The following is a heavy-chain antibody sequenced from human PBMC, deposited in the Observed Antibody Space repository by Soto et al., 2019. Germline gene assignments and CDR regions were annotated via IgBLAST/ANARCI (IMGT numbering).Heavy chain of an antibody. J-gene: IGHJ4*02. CDR2: ISHSGST. V-gene: IGHV4-34*01. D-gene: IGHD3-3*01. CDR3: ASGPLYDFWSGYEIDY. CDR1: GGSFSGYY. Sequence: PSETLSLTCAFYGGSFSGYYWSWIRQPPGKGLEWIGEISHSGSTNYNPSLKSRVTISVDTSKNQFSLKLSSVTAADTAVYYCASGPLYDFWSGYEIDYWGQGTLVTVSS.